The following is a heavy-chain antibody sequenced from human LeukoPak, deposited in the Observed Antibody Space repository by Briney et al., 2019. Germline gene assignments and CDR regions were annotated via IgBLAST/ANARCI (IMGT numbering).Heavy chain of an antibody. CDR3: ARIECSGGNCYGIVDAFDL. CDR2: IKQDGTEK. Sequence: PGGSLRLSCAGSGFSLSYFWMGWVRQAPGKGLEWVANIKQDGTEKFYVDSVKGRFTIFRDTAKNSVYLQMNSLRADDTAVYYCARIECSGGNCYGIVDAFDLWGQGTMVTVSS. J-gene: IGHJ3*01. V-gene: IGHV3-7*01. D-gene: IGHD2-15*01. CDR1: GFSLSYFW.